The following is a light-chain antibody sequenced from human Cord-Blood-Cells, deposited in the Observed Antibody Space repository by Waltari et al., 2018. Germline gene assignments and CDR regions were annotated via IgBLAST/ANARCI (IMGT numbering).Light chain of an antibody. J-gene: IGKJ4*01. CDR2: DAS. CDR3: QQRSNLPPLT. V-gene: IGKV3-11*01. CDR1: QSVSSY. Sequence: EIVLTQSPAPLSLSPGERSTLSCRASQSVSSYLAWYQQKPGQAPRLLIYDASNRATGIPARFSGSGSGTDFTLTISSLEPEDFAVYYCQQRSNLPPLTFGGGTKVEIK.